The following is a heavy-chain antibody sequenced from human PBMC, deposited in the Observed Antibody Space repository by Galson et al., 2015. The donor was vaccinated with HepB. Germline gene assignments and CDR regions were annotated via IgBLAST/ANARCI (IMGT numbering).Heavy chain of an antibody. Sequence: CAISGDSVSSTSAAWNWIRQSPSRGLEWLGRTYYRSKWYNDYAVSVKSRITINPDTSKNQFSLQLNSVTPEDTAVYYCAQQLWFGGRYYYGMDVWGQGTTVTVSS. CDR1: GDSVSSTSAA. D-gene: IGHD3-10*01. V-gene: IGHV6-1*01. CDR3: AQQLWFGGRYYYGMDV. CDR2: TYYRSKWYN. J-gene: IGHJ6*02.